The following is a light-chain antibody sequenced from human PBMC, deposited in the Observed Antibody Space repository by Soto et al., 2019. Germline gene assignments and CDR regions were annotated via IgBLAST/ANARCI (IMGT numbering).Light chain of an antibody. CDR3: ATWDGSLNAWL. CDR2: RND. CDR1: SSNIGTNY. V-gene: IGLV1-47*01. J-gene: IGLJ3*02. Sequence: QTVVTQPPSASGTPGQRVTISCSGSSSNIGTNYVYWYQQLPGTAPKLLIYRNDQRPSGAPDRFSGSKSGTSASLAITGLRSEDEDDYYCATWDGSLNAWLFGGGTQLTVL.